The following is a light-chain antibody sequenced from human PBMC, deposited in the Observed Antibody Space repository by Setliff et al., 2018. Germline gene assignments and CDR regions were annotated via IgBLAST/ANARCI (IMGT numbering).Light chain of an antibody. J-gene: IGKJ5*01. V-gene: IGKV3D-20*01. CDR1: QSVSKNY. CDR2: DTF. CDR3: QQYGSSPIT. Sequence: EIVLTQSPDTLSLSPGERATLSCRASQSVSKNYLVWYQQRPGLAPRALIYDTFTRDTGIPDRFSGSGSGTDFTLTISRLEPEDFAVYYCQQYGSSPITFGQGTRLEIK.